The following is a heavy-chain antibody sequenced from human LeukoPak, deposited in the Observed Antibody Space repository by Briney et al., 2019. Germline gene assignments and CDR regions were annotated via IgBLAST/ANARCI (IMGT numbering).Heavy chain of an antibody. CDR2: IIPIFGTA. J-gene: IGHJ4*02. CDR1: GGTFSSYA. V-gene: IGHV1-69*13. D-gene: IGHD6-13*01. CDR3: ARELSLMTAAGTYYFDY. Sequence: ASVKVSCKASGGTFSSYAISWVRQAPGQGLEWMGGIIPIFGTANYAQKFQGRVTITADESTSTAYMELSSLRSEDTAVYYCARELSLMTAAGTYYFDYWGQGTLVTVSS.